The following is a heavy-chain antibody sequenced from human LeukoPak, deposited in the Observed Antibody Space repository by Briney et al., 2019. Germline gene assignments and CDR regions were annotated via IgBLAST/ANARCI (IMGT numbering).Heavy chain of an antibody. D-gene: IGHD3-10*01. CDR1: GYPFTNYY. J-gene: IGHJ4*02. Sequence: GASVKVSCKSSGYPFTNYYIHWVRQAPRQGLEWMGVINPSGGYTTYAQEFQGRVTITSDTSTSTLYMELSSLTSEDTAIYYCARRGGSLVFDYWGQGTPVTVPS. CDR3: ARRGGSLVFDY. V-gene: IGHV1-46*01. CDR2: INPSGGYT.